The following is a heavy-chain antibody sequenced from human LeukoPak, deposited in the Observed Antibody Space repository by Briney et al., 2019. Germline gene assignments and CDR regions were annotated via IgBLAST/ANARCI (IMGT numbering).Heavy chain of an antibody. D-gene: IGHD4-17*01. V-gene: IGHV3-53*01. CDR3: ARDLYGVSHDY. J-gene: IGHJ4*02. CDR1: GFTVSSNY. CDR2: IYSSGMT. Sequence: GGSLRHSCAASGFTVSSNYMSWVRQAPGKGLEWVSVIYSSGMTYYADSVKGRFTISRDNSKNTLYLHMNSLRAEDTAVYYCARDLYGVSHDYWGQGTLVTVSS.